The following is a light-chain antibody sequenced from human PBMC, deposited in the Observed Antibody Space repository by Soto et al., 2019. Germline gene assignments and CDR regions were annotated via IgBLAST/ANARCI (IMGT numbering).Light chain of an antibody. V-gene: IGKV1-39*01. J-gene: IGKJ5*01. Sequence: IQLTQSPSSLSASVGDRVTITCRASQSISRYLNWYQQKPGKAPNLLIYVASSLQSEVPSRFSGSGSGTDLTLTINSLQPEDFATYYCQQSYSTSITFGQGTRLEIK. CDR3: QQSYSTSIT. CDR1: QSISRY. CDR2: VAS.